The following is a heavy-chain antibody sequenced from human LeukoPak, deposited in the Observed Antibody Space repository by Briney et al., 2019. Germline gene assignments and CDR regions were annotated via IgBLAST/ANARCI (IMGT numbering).Heavy chain of an antibody. CDR1: GGSISSSNW. Sequence: PETLSLTCAVSGGSISSSNWWSWVRQPPGQGLEWIGEIYHSGSTNYNPSLKSRVTISVDKSKNQFSLKLSSVTAADTAVYYCARGPIYYGSGSYFFDPWGQGTLVTVSS. CDR3: ARGPIYYGSGSYFFDP. V-gene: IGHV4-4*03. D-gene: IGHD3-10*01. CDR2: IYHSGST. J-gene: IGHJ5*02.